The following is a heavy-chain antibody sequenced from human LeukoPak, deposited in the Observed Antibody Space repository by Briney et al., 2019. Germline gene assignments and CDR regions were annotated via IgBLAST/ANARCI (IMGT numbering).Heavy chain of an antibody. J-gene: IGHJ3*02. CDR2: INPNSGGT. Sequence: GASVTVSCKASGYTFTGYYMHWVRQAPGQGLEWMGWINPNSGGTNYAQKFQGRVTMTRDTSISTAYMELSRLRSDDTAVYYCASFNRGDYYDSSGYPDAFDIWGQGTMVTVSS. CDR3: ASFNRGDYYDSSGYPDAFDI. CDR1: GYTFTGYY. V-gene: IGHV1-2*02. D-gene: IGHD3-22*01.